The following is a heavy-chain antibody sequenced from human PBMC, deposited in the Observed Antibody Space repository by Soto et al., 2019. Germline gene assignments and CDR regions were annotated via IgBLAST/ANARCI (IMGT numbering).Heavy chain of an antibody. CDR3: ATGRYCSSAACLAAE. CDR2: ISGNNEYI. Sequence: DVQLLESGGGLVQPGGSLRLSCAASGFTFSSSVMHWIRQAPGKGLEWVSGISGNNEYIKYADSVKGRFTISRDNFKNTLVLQMNSLRVEDTALYYGATGRYCSSAACLAAEWGQGTLITVSS. J-gene: IGHJ4*02. V-gene: IGHV3-23*01. CDR1: GFTFSSSV. D-gene: IGHD2-2*01.